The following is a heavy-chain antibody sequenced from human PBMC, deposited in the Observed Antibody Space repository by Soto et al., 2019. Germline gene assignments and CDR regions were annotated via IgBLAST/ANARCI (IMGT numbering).Heavy chain of an antibody. Sequence: QVQPVQSGAEVKKPGASVKISCKASGHTFTGYYIHWVRQSPGQGLEWMGWINHNSGGTDYGQKFQGRVTMTRDTSISTVYMELTRLRSADTAVYYCARGKARDAEIYNWFDPWGQGTLVTVSS. D-gene: IGHD2-2*01. J-gene: IGHJ5*02. V-gene: IGHV1-2*02. CDR2: INHNSGGT. CDR1: GHTFTGYY. CDR3: ARGKARDAEIYNWFDP.